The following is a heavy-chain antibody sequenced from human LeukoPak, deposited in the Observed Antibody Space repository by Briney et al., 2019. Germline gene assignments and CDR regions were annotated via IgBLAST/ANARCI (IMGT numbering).Heavy chain of an antibody. CDR1: GFTFSSYS. CDR3: TRAYDSSGSIDY. Sequence: PGGTLRLSCAASGFTFSSYSMNWVRQAPGKGLEWVSSISSSSSYIYYADSVKGRFTISRDNAKNSLYLQMNSLKTEDTAVYFCTRAYDSSGSIDYWGQGTLVTVSS. J-gene: IGHJ4*02. D-gene: IGHD3-22*01. CDR2: ISSSSSYI. V-gene: IGHV3-21*03.